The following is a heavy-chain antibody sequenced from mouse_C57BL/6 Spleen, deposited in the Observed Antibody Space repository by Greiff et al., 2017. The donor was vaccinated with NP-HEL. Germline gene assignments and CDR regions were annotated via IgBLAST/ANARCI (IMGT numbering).Heavy chain of an antibody. CDR1: GYTFTSYW. CDR3: ARKGTWPYYFDY. D-gene: IGHD3-1*01. V-gene: IGHV1-55*01. J-gene: IGHJ2*01. Sequence: QVQLQQPGAELVKPGASVKMSCKASGYTFTSYWITWVKQRPGQGLVWIGDIYPGSGSTNYNEKFKSKATLTVDTSSSTAYMQLSSLTSEDSAVYYCARKGTWPYYFDYWGQGTTLTVSS. CDR2: IYPGSGST.